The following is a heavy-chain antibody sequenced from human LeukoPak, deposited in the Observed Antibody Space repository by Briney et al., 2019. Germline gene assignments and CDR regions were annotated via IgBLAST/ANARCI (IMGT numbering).Heavy chain of an antibody. Sequence: PSETLSLTCSVSGGSISNYYWSWIRQPPGKGLEWMGFIQNSVNTNYNPSLKSRVTMSVDTSQNQFSLKPSSVTAADTAVYYCARDRGYGDTYYFDYWGQGTLVTVSS. D-gene: IGHD4-17*01. CDR2: IQNSVNT. V-gene: IGHV4-59*01. CDR1: GGSISNYY. CDR3: ARDRGYGDTYYFDY. J-gene: IGHJ4*02.